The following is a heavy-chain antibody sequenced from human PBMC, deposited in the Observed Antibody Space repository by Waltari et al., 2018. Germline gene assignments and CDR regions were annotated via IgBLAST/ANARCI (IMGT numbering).Heavy chain of an antibody. V-gene: IGHV3-74*01. CDR2: INPDGSIT. CDR1: GFTFSNFW. CDR3: VLYSSEFLGDC. J-gene: IGHJ4*02. D-gene: IGHD6-25*01. Sequence: EVQLVESGGGLVQPGGSLRLSCAASGFTFSNFWMHWVRRAPGKGLVSVYHINPDGSITNYADSVKGGFTISRDNAKNTLSLQMNSLRADDTAVYYCVLYSSEFLGDCWGQGTLVTVSS.